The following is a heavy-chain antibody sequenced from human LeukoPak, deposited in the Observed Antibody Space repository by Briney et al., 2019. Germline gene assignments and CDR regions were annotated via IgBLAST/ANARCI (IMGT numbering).Heavy chain of an antibody. CDR2: IYPGDSAT. Sequence: GAPLQISCEDAGSIFTGYWIGWVRHLPGKGLEGMGIIYPGDSATRYSPSFQGQVTISADKSISTAYLQWSSLKASDTAMYYCARHPSGQPFDYWGRGTLVTVSS. V-gene: IGHV5-51*01. D-gene: IGHD6-13*01. CDR3: ARHPSGQPFDY. CDR1: GSIFTGYW. J-gene: IGHJ4*02.